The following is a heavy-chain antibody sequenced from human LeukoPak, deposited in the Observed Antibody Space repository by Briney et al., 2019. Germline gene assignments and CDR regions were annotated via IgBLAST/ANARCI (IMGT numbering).Heavy chain of an antibody. J-gene: IGHJ3*02. V-gene: IGHV3-21*01. CDR3: AREPEDAFDI. Sequence: GGSLRLSCAASGFTFSSYSMNWVRQAPGKGLEWVSSISSSSSYIYYADSVKGRFTISRDNAKNSLYLQMNSLRAEDTAVCYCAREPEDAFDIWGQGTMVTVSS. CDR1: GFTFSSYS. CDR2: ISSSSSYI.